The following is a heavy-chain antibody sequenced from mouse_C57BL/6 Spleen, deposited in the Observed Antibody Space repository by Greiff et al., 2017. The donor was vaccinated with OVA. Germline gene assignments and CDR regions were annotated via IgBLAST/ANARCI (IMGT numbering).Heavy chain of an antibody. D-gene: IGHD4-1*01. CDR2: ISSGGSYT. CDR1: GFTFSSYG. Sequence: DVLLVESGGDLVKPGGSLKLSCAASGFTFSSYGMSWVRQTPDKRLEWVATISSGGSYTYYPDSVKGRSTISRDNAKNTLYLQMSSLKSEDTAMYYCARITGTREYFDYWGQGTTLTVSS. V-gene: IGHV5-6*01. J-gene: IGHJ2*01. CDR3: ARITGTREYFDY.